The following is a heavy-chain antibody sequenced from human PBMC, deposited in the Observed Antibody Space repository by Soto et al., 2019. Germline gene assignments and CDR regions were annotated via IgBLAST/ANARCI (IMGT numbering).Heavy chain of an antibody. CDR2: IYHGGST. V-gene: IGHV4-4*02. D-gene: IGHD6-6*01. J-gene: IGHJ4*02. Sequence: SETLSLTCAVSGASIGSSNWWSWVRQSPGKGLEWIGEIYHGGSTNYNPSLKSRITMSLDESKNQFSLKVISVTAADTAVYYCATWGSYNNSSNYFDYWGQGTLVTVSS. CDR1: GASIGSSNW. CDR3: ATWGSYNNSSNYFDY.